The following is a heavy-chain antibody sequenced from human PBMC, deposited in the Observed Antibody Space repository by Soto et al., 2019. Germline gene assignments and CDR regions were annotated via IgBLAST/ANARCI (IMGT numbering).Heavy chain of an antibody. V-gene: IGHV4-4*07. CDR1: VGSIISYY. J-gene: IGHJ4*02. Sequence: SETLSLTCTFSVGSIISYYWSWIRQPAGKGLEWIGRIYTSGSTNYNPSLKSRVTMSVDTSKNQFSLKLSSVTAADTAVYYCARDDTIFGLGFDYWGQGTLVTVSS. D-gene: IGHD3-3*01. CDR2: IYTSGST. CDR3: ARDDTIFGLGFDY.